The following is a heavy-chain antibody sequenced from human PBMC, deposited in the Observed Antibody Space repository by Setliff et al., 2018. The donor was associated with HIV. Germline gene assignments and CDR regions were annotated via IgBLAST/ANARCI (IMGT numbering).Heavy chain of an antibody. J-gene: IGHJ6*03. Sequence: SLRLSCAASGFTFSTSGMNWVRQAPGKGLEWVSSISSRGGSVYYADSVRGRFTISRDNANNLLYLQMNSLRAEDTAVYYCARDQEHIIVVSATGNMPGYLHYYYMDVWGKGSTVTV. D-gene: IGHD2-2*01. CDR2: ISSRGGSV. CDR1: GFTFSTSG. CDR3: ARDQEHIIVVSATGNMPGYLHYYYMDV. V-gene: IGHV3-21*01.